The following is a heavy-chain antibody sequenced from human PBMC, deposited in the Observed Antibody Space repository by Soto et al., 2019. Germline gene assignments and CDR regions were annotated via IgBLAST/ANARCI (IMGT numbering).Heavy chain of an antibody. J-gene: IGHJ4*02. Sequence: SSETLSLTCTVSGGSISSGGYYWSWIRQHPGKGLEWIGYIYYSGSTYYNPSLKSRVTISVDTSKNQFSLKLSSVTAADTAVYYCARIDSSGYYYGYYFDYWGQGTLVTVSS. V-gene: IGHV4-31*03. CDR3: ARIDSSGYYYGYYFDY. D-gene: IGHD3-22*01. CDR1: GGSISSGGYY. CDR2: IYYSGST.